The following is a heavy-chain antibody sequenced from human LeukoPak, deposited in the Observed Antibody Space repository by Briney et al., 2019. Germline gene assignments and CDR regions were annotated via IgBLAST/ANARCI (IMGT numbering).Heavy chain of an antibody. Sequence: SETLSLTCSVSSGSMTDSCWSWFRQAPGKGFEWLGFIYPDGRIEYSPSLRSRVTFSVATSKLEATVRLSSVTASDTAVYYCTREGYDRSGYFLDFWGQGTLVTVSS. J-gene: IGHJ4*02. D-gene: IGHD3-22*01. CDR3: TREGYDRSGYFLDF. CDR2: IYPDGRI. V-gene: IGHV4-59*12. CDR1: SGSMTDSC.